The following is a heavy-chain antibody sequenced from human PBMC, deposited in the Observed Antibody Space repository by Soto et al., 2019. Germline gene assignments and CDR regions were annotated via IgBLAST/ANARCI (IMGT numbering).Heavy chain of an antibody. CDR2: IRSKTYGGTT. CDR1: GFTFGDYA. Sequence: PGGSLRLSCTASGFTFGDYAMSWFRQAPGKGLEWVGFIRSKTYGGTTEYAASVKGRFTISRDYSKSIAYLQMNSLKTEDTAVYYCTLEWGASSSWYGGYAFDIWGQGTMVTVSS. D-gene: IGHD6-13*01. J-gene: IGHJ3*02. V-gene: IGHV3-49*03. CDR3: TLEWGASSSWYGGYAFDI.